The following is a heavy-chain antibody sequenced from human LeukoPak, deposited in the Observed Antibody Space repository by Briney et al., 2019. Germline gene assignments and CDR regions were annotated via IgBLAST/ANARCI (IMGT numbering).Heavy chain of an antibody. Sequence: GASVKVSCKASGGTFSSYAISWVRQAPGQGLEWMGGIIPIFGTANYAQKFQGRVTITADESTSTAYMELSSLRSEDTAVYYCARGMSGTILSWGGRYFDYWGQGTLVTVSS. D-gene: IGHD1-7*01. CDR2: IIPIFGTA. J-gene: IGHJ4*02. V-gene: IGHV1-69*13. CDR3: ARGMSGTILSWGGRYFDY. CDR1: GGTFSSYA.